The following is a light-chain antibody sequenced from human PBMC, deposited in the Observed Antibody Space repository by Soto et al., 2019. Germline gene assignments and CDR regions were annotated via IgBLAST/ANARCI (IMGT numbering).Light chain of an antibody. V-gene: IGKV3-11*01. CDR1: QSVSSY. J-gene: IGKJ1*01. Sequence: EIVLTQSPATLSLSPGERATLSCRASQSVSSYLAWYQQKPGQAPRLLIYDASNRATGIPARFSGSGSGTDFTLTISSLEPEDFAVYYCQQRINWPPWTFVQGTKVDIK. CDR3: QQRINWPPWT. CDR2: DAS.